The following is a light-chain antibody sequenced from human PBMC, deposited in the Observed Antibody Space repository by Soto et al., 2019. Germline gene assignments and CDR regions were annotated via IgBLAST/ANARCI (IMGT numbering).Light chain of an antibody. J-gene: IGKJ2*01. Sequence: DIQMTQSPSSLSASLGDRVTITCRASQSISTYLNWYQQKPGKAPKLLIYATASLQSGVPARFRGSGFGTDFTLTISGLQREDFATYFCQQSYRLPATFGQGTKLEIK. CDR2: ATA. V-gene: IGKV1-39*01. CDR3: QQSYRLPAT. CDR1: QSISTY.